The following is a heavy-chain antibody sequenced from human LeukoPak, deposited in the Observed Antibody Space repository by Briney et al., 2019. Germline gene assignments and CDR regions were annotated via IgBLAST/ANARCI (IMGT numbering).Heavy chain of an antibody. CDR3: ARVGGDSSSWYYFDY. Sequence: GSLRLSCAASGFSFSNYWIHWVRQAPGKRLVWVSRINSDGSSTTYADSVKGRFTISRDNAKNSLYLQMNSLRAEDTALYHCARVGGDSSSWYYFDYWGQGTLVTVSS. D-gene: IGHD6-13*01. V-gene: IGHV3-74*01. CDR1: GFSFSNYW. J-gene: IGHJ4*02. CDR2: INSDGSST.